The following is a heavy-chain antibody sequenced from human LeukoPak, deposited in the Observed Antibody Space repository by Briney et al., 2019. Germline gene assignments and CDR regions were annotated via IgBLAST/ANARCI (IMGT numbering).Heavy chain of an antibody. Sequence: PGGSLRLSCAASGLTFDDYAMHWVRQAPEKGLEWVSGISWNSGSIGYADSVKGRFTISRDNAKNSLYLQMNSLRAEDTALYYCAKDRGYSYGVFDYWGQGTLVTVSS. J-gene: IGHJ4*02. CDR2: ISWNSGSI. CDR3: AKDRGYSYGVFDY. V-gene: IGHV3-9*01. CDR1: GLTFDDYA. D-gene: IGHD5-18*01.